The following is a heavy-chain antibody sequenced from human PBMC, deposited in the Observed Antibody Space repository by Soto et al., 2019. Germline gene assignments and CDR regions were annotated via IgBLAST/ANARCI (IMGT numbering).Heavy chain of an antibody. CDR1: GFTFSSYA. J-gene: IGHJ4*02. CDR3: AFNSGSGSYYFDY. CDR2: ISGGGETT. D-gene: IGHD3-10*01. V-gene: IGHV3-23*01. Sequence: EVPLLESGGGLVQPGGSLRLSCAASGFTFSSYAMWWVRQAPGKGLECVSAISGGGETTYYADSVKGRFTISRDKSKNTLYLQMNSLRAEDTAVYYCAFNSGSGSYYFDYWGQGTLVTVSS.